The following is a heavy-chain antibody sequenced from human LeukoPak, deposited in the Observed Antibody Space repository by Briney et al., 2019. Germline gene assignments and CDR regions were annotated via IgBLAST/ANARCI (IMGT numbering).Heavy chain of an antibody. Sequence: GGSLRLSCAASGFTFSSYAMHWVRQAPGKGLEWVAVISYDGSNKYYADSVKGRFTISRDNSKNTLYLQMNSLRAEDTAVYYCARDSYYYDSSGYPIGGGGMDVWGQGTTVTVSS. CDR3: ARDSYYYDSSGYPIGGGGMDV. V-gene: IGHV3-30*04. CDR2: ISYDGSNK. J-gene: IGHJ6*02. CDR1: GFTFSSYA. D-gene: IGHD3-22*01.